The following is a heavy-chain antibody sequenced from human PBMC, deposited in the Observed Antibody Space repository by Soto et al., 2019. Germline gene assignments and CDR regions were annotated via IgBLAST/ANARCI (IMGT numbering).Heavy chain of an antibody. J-gene: IGHJ4*02. CDR2: ISDSGGST. V-gene: IGHV3-23*01. D-gene: IGHD3-10*02. CDR3: VKDLRGRGDIYYFPVIDY. Sequence: PGGSLRLSCAASGFSFITYAMTWVRQAPGKGLEWVSTISDSGGSTYYADSVKGRFTISRDRSRNTLYLQMNSLSAEDTAVYYCVKDLRGRGDIYYFPVIDYWGRGTLVTVSS. CDR1: GFSFITYA.